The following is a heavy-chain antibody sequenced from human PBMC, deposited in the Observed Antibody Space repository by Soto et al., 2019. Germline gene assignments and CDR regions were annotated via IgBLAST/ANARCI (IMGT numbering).Heavy chain of an antibody. Sequence: GGSLRLSCAASGFTFSSYGMHWVRQAPGKGLEWVAVIWYDGSNKYYADSVKGRLTISRDNSKNTLYLQMNSLRAEDTAVYYCARAPFRGGYYYYYMDVWGKGTTDTVSS. CDR3: ARAPFRGGYYYYYMDV. CDR2: IWYDGSNK. V-gene: IGHV3-33*01. CDR1: GFTFSSYG. J-gene: IGHJ6*03. D-gene: IGHD2-15*01.